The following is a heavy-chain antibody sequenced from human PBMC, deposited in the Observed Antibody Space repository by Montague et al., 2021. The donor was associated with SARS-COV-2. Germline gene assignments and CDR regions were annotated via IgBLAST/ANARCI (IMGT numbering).Heavy chain of an antibody. V-gene: IGHV4-59*11. CDR3: ARAVSVRRAVNWFDP. CDR1: GGSMSDHY. J-gene: IGHJ5*02. Sequence: SETLSLTCTVSGGSMSDHYWAWIRQPPGKGLEWLAYIYYSGGINSNASLKSRVSMSVDTSKNQFSLKLTSVTAADTAVYYCARAVSVRRAVNWFDPWGQGTLVPV. CDR2: IYYSGGI. D-gene: IGHD3-10*01.